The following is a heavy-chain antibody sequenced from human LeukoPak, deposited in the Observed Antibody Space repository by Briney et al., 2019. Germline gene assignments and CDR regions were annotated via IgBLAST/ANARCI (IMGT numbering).Heavy chain of an antibody. CDR3: ARQWAPHIVVVPAAAFDI. Sequence: PSETLSLTCAVSGYSISSGYYWGWIRQPPGKGLEWIGSTYHSGSTYYNPSLKSRVTISVDTSKNQFSLKLSSVTAADTAVYYCARQWAPHIVVVPAAAFDIWGQGTMVTVSS. V-gene: IGHV4-38-2*01. CDR1: GYSISSGYY. CDR2: TYHSGST. D-gene: IGHD2-2*01. J-gene: IGHJ3*02.